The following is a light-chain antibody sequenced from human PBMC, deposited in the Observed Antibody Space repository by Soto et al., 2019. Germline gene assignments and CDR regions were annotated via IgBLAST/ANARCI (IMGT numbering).Light chain of an antibody. CDR2: DAS. CDR1: QSVGSW. CDR3: QQYDNYPLT. Sequence: DIQMTQSPSTLSASVGDRVTISCRASQSVGSWLAWYQQKPGKAPKFLIYDASTLESGVPSRFSGSGSGTDFTLTISSLQHDDFATYYCQQYDNYPLTLGGGTKVDIK. V-gene: IGKV1-5*01. J-gene: IGKJ4*01.